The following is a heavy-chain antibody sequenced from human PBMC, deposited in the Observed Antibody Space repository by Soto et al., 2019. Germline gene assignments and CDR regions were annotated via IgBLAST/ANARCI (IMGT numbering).Heavy chain of an antibody. J-gene: IGHJ4*02. V-gene: IGHV4-61*01. CDR3: ARGATVTQYDY. D-gene: IGHD4-17*01. CDR1: GVSVISGSFY. Sequence: SETLSLTCTVSGVSVISGSFYCSLIRQPPVKGLEWIGFGSYSGTTNYKPSLKSRVTISVDTSRSQISLKVSSLTAADTAVYYCARGATVTQYDYWGQGTQVTVSS. CDR2: GSYSGTT.